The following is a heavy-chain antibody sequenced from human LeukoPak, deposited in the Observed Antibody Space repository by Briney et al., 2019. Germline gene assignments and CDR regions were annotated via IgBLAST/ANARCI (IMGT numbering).Heavy chain of an antibody. V-gene: IGHV3-21*01. CDR3: ARVGYYYDSSGYYEGDYFYMDV. CDR2: ISSSSSHI. J-gene: IGHJ6*03. D-gene: IGHD3-22*01. CDR1: GFTFSSCS. Sequence: GGSLRLSCAASGFTFSSCSMNWVRQAPGKGLEWVSSISSSSSHIYYADSMKGRFTISRDNAKNSLYLQMSSLRDEDTAVYYCARVGYYYDSSGYYEGDYFYMDVWGKGTTVTVSS.